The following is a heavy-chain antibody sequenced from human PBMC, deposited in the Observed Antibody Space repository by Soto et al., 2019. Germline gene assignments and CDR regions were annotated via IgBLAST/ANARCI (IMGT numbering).Heavy chain of an antibody. CDR3: AGEGYGPYYFYYYAMDV. Sequence: QVQLQESGPGLVKPSETLSLTCTVSGGSVSSGSYYWSWIRQPPGKGLEWIGYIYYSGSTNYNSSLKGRVTISVDTSKNQFSLKLSSVTAADTAVYYCAGEGYGPYYFYYYAMDVWGQGTTVTVSS. D-gene: IGHD5-18*01. V-gene: IGHV4-61*01. J-gene: IGHJ6*02. CDR1: GGSVSSGSYY. CDR2: IYYSGST.